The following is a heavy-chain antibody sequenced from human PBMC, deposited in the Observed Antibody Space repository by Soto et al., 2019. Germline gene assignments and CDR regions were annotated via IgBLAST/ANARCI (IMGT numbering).Heavy chain of an antibody. Sequence: XTLSLTCTVSGGSVTSTRYDWSWSRQPPGKGLEWIGYMHYSGSTNYNHSLNSRVTISVDTAKNQFSLKLSSVTAADTAVYYCARAWEQLYFAYWGQGTLGTVS. J-gene: IGHJ4*02. CDR1: GGSVTSTRYD. D-gene: IGHD1-26*01. CDR2: MHYSGST. CDR3: ARAWEQLYFAY. V-gene: IGHV4-61*01.